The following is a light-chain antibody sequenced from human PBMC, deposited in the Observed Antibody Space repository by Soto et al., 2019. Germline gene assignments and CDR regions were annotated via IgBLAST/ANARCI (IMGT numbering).Light chain of an antibody. V-gene: IGKV3-11*01. CDR2: GAS. Sequence: TLSPATLSLSQGERATLSCRASQSVRSNLAWYQQKPGQGPRLLIFGASTRATDIPARFSGSGSGTDFTLTISSLEPADFAVYYCQQRFNWPPWTFGQGTKVDIK. CDR3: QQRFNWPPWT. CDR1: QSVRSN. J-gene: IGKJ1*01.